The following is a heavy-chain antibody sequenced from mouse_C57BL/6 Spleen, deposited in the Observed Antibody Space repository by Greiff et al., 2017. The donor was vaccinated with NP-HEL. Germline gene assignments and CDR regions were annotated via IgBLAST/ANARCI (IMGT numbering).Heavy chain of an antibody. V-gene: IGHV1-82*01. Sequence: VQLQQSGPELVKPGASVKISCKASGYAFSSSWMNWVKQRPGKGLEWIGRIYPGDGDTNYNGKFKGKATLTADKSSSTAYMQLSSLTSEDSAVYFCARSGIYYDYDYYAMDYWGQGTSVTVSS. CDR2: IYPGDGDT. CDR3: ARSGIYYDYDYYAMDY. CDR1: GYAFSSSW. J-gene: IGHJ4*01. D-gene: IGHD2-4*01.